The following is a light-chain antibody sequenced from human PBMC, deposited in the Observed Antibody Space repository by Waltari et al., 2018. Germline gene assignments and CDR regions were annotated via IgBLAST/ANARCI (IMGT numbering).Light chain of an antibody. CDR2: RNN. Sequence: QSVLPPPPSASGTPGQRVALSCSGTSSNIGSTFVYWSQPLPGTAPELPIYRNNQRPSGVPVRISGSKSGTSASLAVSGLRAEDEADFYCAAWDDSLSTWVFGGGTKLTVL. CDR3: AAWDDSLSTWV. CDR1: SSNIGSTF. V-gene: IGLV1-47*01. J-gene: IGLJ3*02.